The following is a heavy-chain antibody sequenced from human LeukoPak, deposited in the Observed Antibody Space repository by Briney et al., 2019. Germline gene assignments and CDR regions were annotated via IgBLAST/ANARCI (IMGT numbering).Heavy chain of an antibody. CDR1: GFTFSSYG. CDR3: ARMYYYGSGSYYNLDY. CDR2: ISYDGSNK. Sequence: PGGSLRLSCAASGFTFSSYGMHWVRQAPGKGLEWVAVISYDGSNKYYADSVKGRFTISRDNAKNSLYLQMNSLRVEDTAVYYCARMYYYGSGSYYNLDYWGQGTLVTVSS. V-gene: IGHV3-30*03. D-gene: IGHD3-10*01. J-gene: IGHJ4*02.